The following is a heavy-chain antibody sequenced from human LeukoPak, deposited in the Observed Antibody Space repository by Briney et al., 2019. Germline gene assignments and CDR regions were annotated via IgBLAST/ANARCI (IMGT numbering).Heavy chain of an antibody. V-gene: IGHV3-74*01. CDR1: GFTIINYW. CDR2: IDSDGRSP. J-gene: IGHJ4*02. Sequence: PGGSLRLSCAASGFTIINYWIHWVCQLPGKGLVWVSHIDSDGRSPTYADSVRGRFTISRDNAKNILYLQMNSLRVDDTAVYYCVGSGPSTYWGQGAPVTVSS. CDR3: VGSGPSTY.